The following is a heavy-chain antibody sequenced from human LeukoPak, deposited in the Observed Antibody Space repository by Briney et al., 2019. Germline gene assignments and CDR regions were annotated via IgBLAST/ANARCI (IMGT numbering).Heavy chain of an antibody. CDR2: ISDGGWAT. D-gene: IGHD3-10*02. CDR3: TRENYVPDS. CDR1: GFTFGDYA. V-gene: IGHV3-7*03. J-gene: IGHJ5*02. Sequence: PGRSLRLSCTASGFTFGDYAMSWVRQTPGKGLEWVASISDGGWATYYVDSVGGRFTISRDDARNSLFLQMNGLRADDTAVYYCTRENYVPDSWGQGTLVTVSS.